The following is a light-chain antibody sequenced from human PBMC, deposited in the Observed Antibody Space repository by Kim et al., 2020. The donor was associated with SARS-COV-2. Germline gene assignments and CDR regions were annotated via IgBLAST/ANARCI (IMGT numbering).Light chain of an antibody. CDR2: GNN. CDR3: QSYDSNLSRSYVV. Sequence: VTSSCSGSSSNIGAGYDVHWYQQLPGTAPKLLIYGNNNRPSGVSDRFSGSKSGTSASLAITGLQAEDDAHYYCQSYDSNLSRSYVVFGGGTKLTVL. CDR1: SSNIGAGYD. J-gene: IGLJ2*01. V-gene: IGLV1-40*01.